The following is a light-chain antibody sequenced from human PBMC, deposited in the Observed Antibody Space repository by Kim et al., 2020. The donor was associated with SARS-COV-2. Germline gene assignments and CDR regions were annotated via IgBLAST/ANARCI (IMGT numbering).Light chain of an antibody. CDR2: RRN. CDR1: SNNVGDQG. V-gene: IGLV10-54*01. Sequence: QAGLTQPPSVSDALGQTATLTCTGNSNNVGDQGAAWLQQHQGHPPKLLSNRRNNRPSGISERFSASRSGDTASLTITGLQPEDEADYYCSAWDSSLSAWVFGGGTQLTVL. CDR3: SAWDSSLSAWV. J-gene: IGLJ2*01.